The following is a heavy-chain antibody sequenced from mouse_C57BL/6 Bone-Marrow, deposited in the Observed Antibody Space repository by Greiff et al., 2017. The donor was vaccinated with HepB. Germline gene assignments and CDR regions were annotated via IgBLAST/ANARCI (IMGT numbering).Heavy chain of an antibody. V-gene: IGHV1-64*01. CDR1: GYTFTSYW. Sequence: QVQLQQPGAELVKPGASVKLSCKASGYTFTSYWMHWVKQRPGQGLEWIGMIHPNSGSTNYNEKFKSKATLTVDKSSSTAYMQLSSLTSEDSAVYYCARSLYSYAMDYWGQGTSVTVSS. D-gene: IGHD2-1*01. CDR3: ARSLYSYAMDY. J-gene: IGHJ4*01. CDR2: IHPNSGST.